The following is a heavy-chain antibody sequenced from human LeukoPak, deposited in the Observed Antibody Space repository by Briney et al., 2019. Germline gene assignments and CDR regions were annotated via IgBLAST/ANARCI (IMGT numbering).Heavy chain of an antibody. Sequence: SETLSLTCTVSGGSISSGGYYWSWIRQHPGKGLEWIGYIYYSGSTYYNPSLKSRVTISVDTSKNQFSLKLSSVTAADTAVYYCARGYGTDGSGSYSWGYWGQGTLVTVSS. CDR3: ARGYGTDGSGSYSWGY. CDR1: GGSISSGGYY. V-gene: IGHV4-31*03. CDR2: IYYSGST. J-gene: IGHJ4*02. D-gene: IGHD3-10*01.